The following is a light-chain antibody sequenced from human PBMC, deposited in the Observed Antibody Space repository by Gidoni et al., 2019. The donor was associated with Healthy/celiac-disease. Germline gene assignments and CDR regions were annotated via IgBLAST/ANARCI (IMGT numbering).Light chain of an antibody. Sequence: EGVLTQSPGTVSVSPGERATLSCRASQSVSSSYLAWYQQNPGQAPRLLIYGASRTATGIPDRFSGSGSGTDFTLTISRLEPEDFPVYYCQQYGSSPLTFGGGTKVEIK. V-gene: IGKV3-20*01. CDR3: QQYGSSPLT. CDR2: GAS. CDR1: QSVSSSY. J-gene: IGKJ4*01.